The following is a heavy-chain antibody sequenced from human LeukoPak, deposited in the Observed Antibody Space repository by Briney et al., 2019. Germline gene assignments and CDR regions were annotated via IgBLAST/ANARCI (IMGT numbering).Heavy chain of an antibody. Sequence: GGSLRLSCEAAGFSISGTYMSWVRQTPGRGLEWVSVIYGGGSSYSADSVRGTFIISRDDSKNTVSLQMNNLRLEDTGLYFCARDFVNYLENTGYFPFDLWGQGTRVTVSS. V-gene: IGHV3-66*01. CDR2: IYGGGSS. CDR1: GFSISGTY. J-gene: IGHJ4*02. D-gene: IGHD3-9*01. CDR3: ARDFVNYLENTGYFPFDL.